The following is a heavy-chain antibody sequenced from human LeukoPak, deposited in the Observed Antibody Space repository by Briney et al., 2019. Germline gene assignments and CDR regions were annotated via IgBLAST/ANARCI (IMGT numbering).Heavy chain of an antibody. V-gene: IGHV4-59*01. CDR2: IYYSGST. CDR1: GGSISSYY. D-gene: IGHD1-7*01. CDR3: ARHDWSYPYFDY. Sequence: PSETLSLTCTVSGGSISSYYWSWIRQPPATGLEWIGYIYYSGSTNYNPSLKSRVTISVDTSKNQFSLKLSSVTAADTAVYYCARHDWSYPYFDYWGQGTLVTVPT. J-gene: IGHJ4*02.